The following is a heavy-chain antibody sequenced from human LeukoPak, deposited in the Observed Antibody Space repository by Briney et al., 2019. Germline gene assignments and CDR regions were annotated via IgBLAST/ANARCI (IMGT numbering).Heavy chain of an antibody. CDR3: AKAVGSSGYFSRDAFDI. V-gene: IGHV3-64*01. J-gene: IGHJ3*02. CDR1: GFTFNLYA. CDR2: INSNGDST. D-gene: IGHD3-22*01. Sequence: GGSLRLSCATSGFTFNLYAMHWVRQAPGKGLEFVSAINSNGDSTYYANSVKGRFTISRDNSKNTLHLQMGSLRAEDTAIYYCAKAVGSSGYFSRDAFDIWGQGTMVTVSS.